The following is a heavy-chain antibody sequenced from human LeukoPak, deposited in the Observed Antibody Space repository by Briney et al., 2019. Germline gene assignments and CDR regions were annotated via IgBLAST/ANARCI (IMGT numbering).Heavy chain of an antibody. V-gene: IGHV3-7*01. J-gene: IGHJ3*02. CDR3: ARAALVLGLWFGELLSTKDGDAFDI. D-gene: IGHD3-10*01. CDR2: IKQDGSEK. Sequence: AGGSLRLSCAASGFTFSSYWMSWVRQAPGKGLEWVANIKQDGSEKYYVDSVKGRFTISRDNAKNSLYLQMNSLRAEDTAVYYCARAALVLGLWFGELLSTKDGDAFDIWGQGTMVTVSS. CDR1: GFTFSSYW.